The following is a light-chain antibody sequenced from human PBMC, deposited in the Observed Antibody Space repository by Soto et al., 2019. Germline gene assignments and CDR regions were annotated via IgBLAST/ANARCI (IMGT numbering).Light chain of an antibody. CDR2: EVT. J-gene: IGLJ3*02. CDR1: SSDVGGYNR. V-gene: IGLV2-18*02. Sequence: QSVLTQPPSVSGSPGQSVTISCTGTSSDVGGYNRVSWYQHPPGTAPKLMIYEVTNRPSGVPDRFSGSKSGNTASLTISGLQAEDEADYYCSSYTSSRTWVFGGGTKVTVL. CDR3: SSYTSSRTWV.